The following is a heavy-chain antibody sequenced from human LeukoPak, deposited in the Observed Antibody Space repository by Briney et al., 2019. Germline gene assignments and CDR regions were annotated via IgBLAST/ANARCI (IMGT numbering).Heavy chain of an antibody. CDR2: INPSGGST. CDR1: GYTFTSYY. Sequence: ASVKVSCKASGYTFTSYYMHWVRQAPGQGLEWMGIINPSGGSTSYAQKFQGRVTMTTDTSTSTAYMELRSLRSDDTAVYYCARSPGFLEWLFPCDNWGQGTLVTVSS. V-gene: IGHV1-46*01. D-gene: IGHD3-3*01. CDR3: ARSPGFLEWLFPCDN. J-gene: IGHJ4*02.